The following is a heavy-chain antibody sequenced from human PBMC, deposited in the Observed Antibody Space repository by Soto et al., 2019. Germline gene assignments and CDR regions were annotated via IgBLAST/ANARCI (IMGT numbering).Heavy chain of an antibody. Sequence: EVQLVESGGGLVQPGGSLRLSCAASGFTFSSYWMHWVRQAPGKGLVWVSRINSDGSNTGYADSVKGRFIISRDNAKNTLYLQMNGLRAEDTAVYYCAKQFDYWGQGTLVTVSS. V-gene: IGHV3-74*01. CDR2: INSDGSNT. CDR3: AKQFDY. CDR1: GFTFSSYW. J-gene: IGHJ4*02.